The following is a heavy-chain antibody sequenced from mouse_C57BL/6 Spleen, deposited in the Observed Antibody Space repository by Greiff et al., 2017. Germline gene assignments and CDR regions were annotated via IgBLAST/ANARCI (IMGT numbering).Heavy chain of an antibody. Sequence: VQLQESGPGLVAPSQSLSITCTVSGFSLTSYGVDWVRQSPGKGLEWLGVIWGVGSTNYNSALKSRLSISKDNSKSQVFLKMNSLQTDDTAMYYCASGITTPWFAYWGQGTLVTVSA. D-gene: IGHD1-1*01. CDR2: IWGVGST. CDR3: ASGITTPWFAY. V-gene: IGHV2-6*01. J-gene: IGHJ3*01. CDR1: GFSLTSYG.